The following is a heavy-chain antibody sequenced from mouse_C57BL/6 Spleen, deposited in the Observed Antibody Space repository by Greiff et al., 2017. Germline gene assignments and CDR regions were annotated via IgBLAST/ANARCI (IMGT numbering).Heavy chain of an antibody. Sequence: QVQLQQPGAELVKPGASVKMSCKASGYTFTSYWITWVKQRPGQGLEWIGDIYPGSGSTNYNEKFKSKATLTVDTSSSTAYMQLSSLTYEDSAVYYCARRGEMGEPPLHWYFDVWGTGTTVTVSS. V-gene: IGHV1-55*01. J-gene: IGHJ1*03. CDR1: GYTFTSYW. CDR3: ARRGEMGEPPLHWYFDV. CDR2: IYPGSGST. D-gene: IGHD6-1*01.